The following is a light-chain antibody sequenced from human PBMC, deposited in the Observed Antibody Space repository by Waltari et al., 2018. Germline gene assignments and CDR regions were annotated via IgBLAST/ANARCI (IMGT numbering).Light chain of an antibody. CDR1: SSDVGGYNF. J-gene: IGLJ3*02. Sequence: QSALTQPASVSGSPGQSITISCTGTSSDVGGYNFVSWYQQHPGKAPKLMIYDVTERPSGVSNRFSGSKYGNTASLTISGLQAEDEADYYCSSYTSSSTWVFGGGTKLTVL. CDR3: SSYTSSSTWV. CDR2: DVT. V-gene: IGLV2-14*01.